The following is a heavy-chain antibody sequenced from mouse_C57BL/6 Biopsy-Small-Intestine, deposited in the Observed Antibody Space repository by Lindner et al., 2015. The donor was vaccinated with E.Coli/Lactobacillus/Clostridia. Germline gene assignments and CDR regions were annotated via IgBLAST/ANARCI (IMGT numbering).Heavy chain of an antibody. V-gene: IGHV1-18*01. CDR3: ARVYGGSDWYFDV. D-gene: IGHD1-1*01. CDR1: GYTFTDYN. CDR2: INPNNGGT. Sequence: VQLQESGPELVKPGASVKIPCKASGYTFTDYNMDWVKQSHGKSLEWIGTINPNNGGTIYNQKFKDKATLTVDKSSSTAYMELRSPTSEDTAVYYCARVYGGSDWYFDVWGTGTTVTVSS. J-gene: IGHJ1*03.